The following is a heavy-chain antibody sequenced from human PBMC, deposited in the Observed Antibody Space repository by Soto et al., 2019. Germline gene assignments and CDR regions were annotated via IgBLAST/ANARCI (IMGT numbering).Heavy chain of an antibody. D-gene: IGHD5-18*01. J-gene: IGHJ6*02. CDR3: ARHQDKYSTLDYYYGMDV. CDR2: ISYDGSNK. Sequence: GGSLRLSCAASGFTFSSYGMHWVRQGPGKGLEWVAVISYDGSNKYYADSVKGRFTISRDNSKNTLYLQMNSLIAEDTAVYYCARHQDKYSTLDYYYGMDVWGQGTTVTVSS. CDR1: GFTFSSYG. V-gene: IGHV3-30-3*01.